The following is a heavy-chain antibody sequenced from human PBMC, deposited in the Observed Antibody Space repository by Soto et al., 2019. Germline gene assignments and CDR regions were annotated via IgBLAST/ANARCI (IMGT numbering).Heavy chain of an antibody. V-gene: IGHV4-39*01. CDR3: ARAVYTMIVVVHNWFDP. CDR2: IYYSGST. J-gene: IGHJ5*02. Sequence: PSETLSLTCTVSGGSISSSSYYWGWIRQPPGKGLEWIGSIYYSGSTYYNPSLKSRVTISVDTSKNQFSLKLSSVTAADTAVYYCARAVYTMIVVVHNWFDPWGQGTLVTVSS. CDR1: GGSISSSSYY. D-gene: IGHD3-22*01.